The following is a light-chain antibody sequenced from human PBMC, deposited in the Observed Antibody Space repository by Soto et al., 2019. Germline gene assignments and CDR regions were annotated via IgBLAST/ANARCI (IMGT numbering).Light chain of an antibody. V-gene: IGKV1-39*01. CDR1: QSILKY. CDR3: QQRHMWPIT. Sequence: DIQMTQSPSSVSASVGDRITITCRASQSILKYLNWYQQKPGKAPNLLISAASNLHSGAPSRFSGSGSGPDFTLTISSLEPEDSAVYYCQQRHMWPITYGQGTRLEIK. J-gene: IGKJ5*01. CDR2: AAS.